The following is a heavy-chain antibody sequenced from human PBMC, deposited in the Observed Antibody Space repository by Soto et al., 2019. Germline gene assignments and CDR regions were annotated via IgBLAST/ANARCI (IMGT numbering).Heavy chain of an antibody. CDR2: IRSSSDGGTT. J-gene: IGHJ4*02. V-gene: IGHV3-15*07. Sequence: EVHLVESGGGVVTPGGSLTLSCAASGFTFANAWMNWVRQAPGKGLEWVGRIRSSSDGGTTDYAAPVKGRFTFSRDDSKNTLFLHMNSLKTADTAVYYCTTSIFGVGTAHWGQGTLVTVS. CDR1: GFTFANAW. CDR3: TTSIFGVGTAH. D-gene: IGHD3-3*01.